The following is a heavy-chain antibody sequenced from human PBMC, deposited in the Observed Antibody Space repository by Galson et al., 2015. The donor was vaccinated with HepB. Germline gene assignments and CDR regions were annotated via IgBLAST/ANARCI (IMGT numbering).Heavy chain of an antibody. J-gene: IGHJ3*02. Sequence: QSGAEVKKPGESLKISCQGSGHSFTSYWVGWVRQMPGRGLEWMGIIYPGDSDTRYSPSFQGQVIISADKSISTAYLQWNSLRASDTAMYYCARKGKMAPGEYSGAFDIWGQGTMVTVSS. D-gene: IGHD3-16*01. V-gene: IGHV5-51*01. CDR3: ARKGKMAPGEYSGAFDI. CDR2: IYPGDSDT. CDR1: GHSFTSYW.